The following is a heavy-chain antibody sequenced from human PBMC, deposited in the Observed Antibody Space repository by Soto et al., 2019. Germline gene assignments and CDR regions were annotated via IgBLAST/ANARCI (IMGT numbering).Heavy chain of an antibody. CDR2: TYYRSRWYN. CDR3: ARAERYSFGYPFAF. Sequence: QVQLQQSGPGLVKPSQTLSLTCAISGDSVFSNSAAWNWIRQSPSRGLEWLGRTYYRSRWYNDYAVSLKGRRTVIPAPLXNQFSLQLNSVTPEDTAVYYCARAERYSFGYPFAFWGQGTLVTVSS. V-gene: IGHV6-1*01. D-gene: IGHD5-18*01. J-gene: IGHJ4*02. CDR1: GDSVFSNSAA.